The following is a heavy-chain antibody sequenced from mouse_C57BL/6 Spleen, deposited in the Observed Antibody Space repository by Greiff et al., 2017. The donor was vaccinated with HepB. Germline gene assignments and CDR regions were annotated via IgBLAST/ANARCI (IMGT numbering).Heavy chain of an antibody. CDR2: IHPNSGST. Sequence: QVQLQQPGAELVKPGASVKLSCKASGYTFTSYWMHWVKQRPGQGLEWIGMIHPNSGSTNYNEKFKSKATLTVDKSSSTAYMQLSSLTSEDSAVYYCAIIYYGYDEAYWGQGTSVTVSS. CDR1: GYTFTSYW. CDR3: AIIYYGYDEAY. V-gene: IGHV1-64*01. D-gene: IGHD2-2*01. J-gene: IGHJ4*01.